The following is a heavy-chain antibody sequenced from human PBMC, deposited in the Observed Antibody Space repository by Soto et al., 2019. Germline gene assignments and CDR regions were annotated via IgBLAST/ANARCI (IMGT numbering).Heavy chain of an antibody. Sequence: QITLKESGPTLVKLTQTLTLTCTFSGFSLSTNGVGVGWIRQPPGKALEWLALIYWDDDNRYSPSLKSRLTITKDTSKNQVVLTMTNVDPVDTATYYCAHRRGFGEFSNWGHGTLVTVSS. CDR1: GFSLSTNGVG. D-gene: IGHD3-10*01. V-gene: IGHV2-5*02. CDR3: AHRRGFGEFSN. J-gene: IGHJ4*01. CDR2: IYWDDDN.